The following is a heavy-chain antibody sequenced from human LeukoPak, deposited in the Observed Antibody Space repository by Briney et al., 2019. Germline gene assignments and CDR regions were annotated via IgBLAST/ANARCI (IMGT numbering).Heavy chain of an antibody. CDR2: IYPGDSDT. Sequence: GEAPKISCRGAGCCFTNYWIDWGRQMPGKGLEWMGIIYPGDSDTRYSPSFKGQVTISADKSISTAYLQWSSLKASDTAMYYCARPLRWLQNDAFDIWGQGTMVTVSS. J-gene: IGHJ3*02. V-gene: IGHV5-51*01. CDR3: ARPLRWLQNDAFDI. CDR1: GCCFTNYW. D-gene: IGHD5-24*01.